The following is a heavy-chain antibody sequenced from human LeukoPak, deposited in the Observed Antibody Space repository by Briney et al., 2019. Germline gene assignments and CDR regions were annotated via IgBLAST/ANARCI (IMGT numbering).Heavy chain of an antibody. J-gene: IGHJ6*02. D-gene: IGHD2-15*01. Sequence: SETLSLTCTVSGGSISSYYWSWIRQPPGKGLEWIGYIYCSGSTNYNPSLKSPVTISVGTSKTKFSLKLSSVTAADTAVYYCARRRRGGILYYYYGMDVWGQGTTVTVSS. CDR1: GGSISSYY. V-gene: IGHV4-59*08. CDR2: IYCSGST. CDR3: ARRRRGGILYYYYGMDV.